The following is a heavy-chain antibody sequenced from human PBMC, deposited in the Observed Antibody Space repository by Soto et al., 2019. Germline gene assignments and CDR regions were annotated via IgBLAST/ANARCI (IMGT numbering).Heavy chain of an antibody. D-gene: IGHD6-19*01. V-gene: IGHV1-69*01. CDR1: GNTFSRYA. CDR3: ARLEAGSLELRSGCWGH. J-gene: IGHJ1*01. Sequence: QVQLVQSGAEVKEPGSSVKVSCTASGNTFSRYALSWVRQAPGQGFEWMGGITPIFGNADYAQKFMGRLTITGDPSTSTAYMELTGLRSDDTAVYYGARLEAGSLELRSGCWGHWGQGALVIVSS. CDR2: ITPIFGNA.